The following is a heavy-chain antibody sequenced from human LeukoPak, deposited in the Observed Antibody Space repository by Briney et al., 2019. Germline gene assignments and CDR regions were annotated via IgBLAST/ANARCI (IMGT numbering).Heavy chain of an antibody. CDR2: ISGSGGST. D-gene: IGHD3-10*01. V-gene: IGHV3-23*01. CDR3: AKATYGSGSDYILGFDY. Sequence: GGSLRLSCAASEFTGSYAMSWVRQAPGKGLEWVSGISGSGGSTYYADSVKGQLTISRDNSKNTLYLQMNSLRAEDTAVYYCAKATYGSGSDYILGFDYWGQGTLVTVSS. J-gene: IGHJ4*02. CDR1: EFTGSYA.